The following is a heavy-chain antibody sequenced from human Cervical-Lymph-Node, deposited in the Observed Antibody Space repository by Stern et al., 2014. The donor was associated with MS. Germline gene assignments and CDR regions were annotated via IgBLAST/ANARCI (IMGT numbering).Heavy chain of an antibody. Sequence: QVQLVESGAEVKKPGASVNVSCKASGYTFSSFAITWVRQAPGQGLEWMGTITVYNGNTNYAQRVQDRVTMTTDTSTNTAYMEVRNLRSDDTAVYYCARGWGNPRHWGQGTLVTVSS. CDR3: ARGWGNPRH. D-gene: IGHD3-16*01. J-gene: IGHJ4*02. CDR1: GYTFSSFA. V-gene: IGHV1-18*01. CDR2: ITVYNGNT.